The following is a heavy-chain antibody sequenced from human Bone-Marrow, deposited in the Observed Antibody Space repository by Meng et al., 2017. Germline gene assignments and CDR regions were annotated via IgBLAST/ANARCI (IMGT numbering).Heavy chain of an antibody. CDR1: GFTFSSYA. D-gene: IGHD1-26*01. V-gene: IGHV1-69*01. Sequence: GGSLRLSCAASGFTFSSYAISWVRQAPGQGLEWMGGIIPIFGTANYAQKFQGRVTITADESTSTAYMELSSLRSEDTAVYYCARGYSVGATSVYYFDYWGQGTLVTVSS. CDR3: ARGYSVGATSVYYFDY. J-gene: IGHJ4*02. CDR2: IIPIFGTA.